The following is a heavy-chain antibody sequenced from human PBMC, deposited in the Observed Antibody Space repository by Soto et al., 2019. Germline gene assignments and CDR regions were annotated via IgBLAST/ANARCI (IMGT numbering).Heavy chain of an antibody. V-gene: IGHV3-48*01. D-gene: IGHD3-22*01. CDR2: ISASSGSI. CDR1: GFSFSSYN. CDR3: AREEVFYYDSSDPAIDAFDI. Sequence: GGSLRLSCEASGFSFSSYNMNWVRQAPGRGLEWISYISASSGSIHYADSVQGRFTISRDNAKNTLYLQMNSLRREDTAVYYCAREEVFYYDSSDPAIDAFDIWGQGTMVTVSS. J-gene: IGHJ3*02.